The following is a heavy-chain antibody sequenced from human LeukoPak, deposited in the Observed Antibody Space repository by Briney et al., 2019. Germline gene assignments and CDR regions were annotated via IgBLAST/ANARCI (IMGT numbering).Heavy chain of an antibody. J-gene: IGHJ4*02. CDR2: IYPGDSDT. Sequence: GESVKISCKGSGYSFTSYWIGCVRQMPGKGLEWLGIIYPGDSDTRYSPSFQGQVTISADKSINTGYLQWTSLKASDTAMYYCARTDCGSGSPLDYWGQGTLVTVSS. V-gene: IGHV5-51*01. D-gene: IGHD3-10*01. CDR1: GYSFTSYW. CDR3: ARTDCGSGSPLDY.